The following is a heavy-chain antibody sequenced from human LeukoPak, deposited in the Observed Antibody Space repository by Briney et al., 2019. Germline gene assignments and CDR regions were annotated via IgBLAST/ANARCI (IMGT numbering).Heavy chain of an antibody. J-gene: IGHJ3*02. D-gene: IGHD3-22*01. CDR1: GGSISSSSYY. Sequence: SETLSLTCTVSGGSISSSSYYWGWIRQPPGKGLEWIGSIYYSGSTYYNPSLKSRVTISVDTSKNQFSLKLSSVTAADTAVYYCARDNFSGVSGYYYSRAFDIWGQGTMVTVSS. V-gene: IGHV4-39*07. CDR3: ARDNFSGVSGYYYSRAFDI. CDR2: IYYSGST.